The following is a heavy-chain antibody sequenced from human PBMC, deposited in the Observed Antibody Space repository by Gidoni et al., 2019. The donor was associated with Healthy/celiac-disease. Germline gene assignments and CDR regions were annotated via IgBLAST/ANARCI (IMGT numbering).Heavy chain of an antibody. CDR1: VGTFSSYT. D-gene: IGHD3-10*01. CDR2: IIPILGIA. Sequence: QVQLVQSGDAVKKPGSAVKVSCKAAVGTFSSYTISWVRQAPGQGLEWMGRIIPILGIANYAQKFQGRVTITADKSTSTAYMELSSLRSEVTAVYYCARGRFGELLSFDYWGQGTLVTVSS. J-gene: IGHJ4*02. CDR3: ARGRFGELLSFDY. V-gene: IGHV1-69*02.